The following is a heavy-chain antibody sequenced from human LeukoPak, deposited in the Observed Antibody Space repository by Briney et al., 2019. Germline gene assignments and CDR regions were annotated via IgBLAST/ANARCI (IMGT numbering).Heavy chain of an antibody. CDR2: IKQDGSAK. CDR1: RFTFNMYW. Sequence: PGGSLRLSCAASRFTFNMYWMSWVRQAPGKGLQWVANIKQDGSAKYYVDSVKGRFTISRDNAKNSLYLQLNSLRVEDTGVYYCARERRGSDCFDLWGPGTLVIVSS. V-gene: IGHV3-7*04. D-gene: IGHD6-19*01. J-gene: IGHJ4*02. CDR3: ARERRGSDCFDL.